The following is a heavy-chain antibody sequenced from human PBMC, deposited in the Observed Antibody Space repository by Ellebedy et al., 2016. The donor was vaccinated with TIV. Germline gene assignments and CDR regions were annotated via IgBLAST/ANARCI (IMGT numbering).Heavy chain of an antibody. CDR3: ARRRPSMTWWYYGVDV. Sequence: GESLKISCKGSGYTFSNYWITWVRQMPGKGLEWMGRIDPSDSYTNYSPSFDGHITISADKSISPAYLQWSSLKASDTAMYYCARRRPSMTWWYYGVDVWGQGTTVTVSS. V-gene: IGHV5-10-1*01. CDR2: IDPSDSYT. CDR1: GYTFSNYW. D-gene: IGHD2-15*01. J-gene: IGHJ6*02.